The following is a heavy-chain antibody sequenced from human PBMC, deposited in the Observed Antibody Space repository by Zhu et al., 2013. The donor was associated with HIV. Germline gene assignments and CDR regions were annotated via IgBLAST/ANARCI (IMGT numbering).Heavy chain of an antibody. CDR3: AREHGSGTQYYYGMDV. CDR2: INPNSGGT. J-gene: IGHJ6*02. Sequence: QVQLVQSGAEVKEPGASVKVSCKASGYTFTGYYMHWVRQAPGQGLEWMGWINPNSGGTNYAQKFQGGVTMTRDTSISTAYMELSRLRSDDTAVYYCAREHGSGTQYYYGMDVWGQGTTVTVSS. CDR1: GYTFTGYY. D-gene: IGHD3-10*01. V-gene: IGHV1-2*02.